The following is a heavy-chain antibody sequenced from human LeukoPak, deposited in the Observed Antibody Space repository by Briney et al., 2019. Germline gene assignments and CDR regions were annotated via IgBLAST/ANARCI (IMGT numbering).Heavy chain of an antibody. CDR3: ARAPFTYDSSGDSFDI. V-gene: IGHV3-66*01. CDR1: GITLSNYG. J-gene: IGHJ3*02. Sequence: GGSLRLSRAVSGITLSNYGMSWVRQAPGKGLEWVSVIYSGGSTYYADSVKGRFTVSRDNSKNTLYLQMNSLRAGDTAVYYCARAPFTYDSSGDSFDIWGQGTMVTVSS. CDR2: IYSGGST. D-gene: IGHD3-22*01.